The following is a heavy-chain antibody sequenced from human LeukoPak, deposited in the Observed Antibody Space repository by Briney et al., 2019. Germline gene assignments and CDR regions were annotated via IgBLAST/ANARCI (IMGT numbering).Heavy chain of an antibody. CDR3: ARGPGYCSSTSCYDNWFDP. CDR2: IIPIFGIA. V-gene: IGHV1-69*17. D-gene: IGHD2-2*01. Sequence: ASVKVSFKASGGTFSSYAISWVRQAPGQGLEWMGRIIPIFGIANYAQKFQGRVTITADKSTSTAYMELSSLRSEDTAVYYCARGPGYCSSTSCYDNWFDPGGQGTLVTVS. CDR1: GGTFSSYA. J-gene: IGHJ5*02.